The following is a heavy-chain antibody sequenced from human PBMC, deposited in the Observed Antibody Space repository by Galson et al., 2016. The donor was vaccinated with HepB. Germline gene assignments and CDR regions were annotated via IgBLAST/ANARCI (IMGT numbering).Heavy chain of an antibody. CDR3: AKRAGGFGEGQFDH. V-gene: IGHV3-23*01. CDR1: GFTFSTYD. J-gene: IGHJ4*02. D-gene: IGHD3-10*01. Sequence: SLRLSCAVSGFTFSTYDMSWVRQAPGKGLEWVATINGGGDWAPSAGSVSGRFTISKENSRNTLYLQMNSLRAEDTAIYFCAKRAGGFGEGQFDHWGPGTMVSVSS. CDR2: INGGGDWA.